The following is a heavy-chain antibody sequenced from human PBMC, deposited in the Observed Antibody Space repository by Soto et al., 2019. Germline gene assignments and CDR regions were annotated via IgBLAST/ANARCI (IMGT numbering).Heavy chain of an antibody. J-gene: IGHJ6*02. D-gene: IGHD2-21*01. Sequence: GGSLRLSCAASGFTFSSYAMSWVRQAPGKGLEWVSAISGSGGSTYYADSVKGRFTISRDNSKNTLYLQMNSLRAEDTAVYYCAKGFNCDSPGTGYYYYGMDVWGQGTTVTVSS. CDR1: GFTFSSYA. CDR2: ISGSGGST. CDR3: AKGFNCDSPGTGYYYYGMDV. V-gene: IGHV3-23*01.